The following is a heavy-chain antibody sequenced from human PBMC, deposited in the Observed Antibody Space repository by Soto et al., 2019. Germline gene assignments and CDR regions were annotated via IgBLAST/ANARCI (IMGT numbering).Heavy chain of an antibody. CDR2: ISSSSSYI. J-gene: IGHJ4*02. CDR1: GCTFSSYG. V-gene: IGHV3-21*01. Sequence: GGSLRVSCAAAGCTFSSYGRNWVRQAPGKGLEWVSSISSSSSYIYYADSVKGRFTISRDNAKNSLYLQMNSLRAEDTAVYYCAIPGIAAAGPGKGSDFDYWGQGTLVTVSS. D-gene: IGHD6-13*01. CDR3: AIPGIAAAGPGKGSDFDY.